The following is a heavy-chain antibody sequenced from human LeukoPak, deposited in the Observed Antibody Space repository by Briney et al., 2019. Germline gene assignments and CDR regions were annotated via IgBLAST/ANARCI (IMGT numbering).Heavy chain of an antibody. CDR2: VFYSGTT. V-gene: IGHV4-59*08. CDR3: ARHESSRYLYNRFDP. J-gene: IGHJ5*02. D-gene: IGHD3-22*01. Sequence: PSETLSLTCTVAGGSISGYYWNWIRQSPGKGLEWIGYVFYSGTTKYNPSLESRVTMSVDTSQNQFSLKLSSVTAADTAVYYCARHESSRYLYNRFDPWGQGTQVTVSS. CDR1: GGSISGYY.